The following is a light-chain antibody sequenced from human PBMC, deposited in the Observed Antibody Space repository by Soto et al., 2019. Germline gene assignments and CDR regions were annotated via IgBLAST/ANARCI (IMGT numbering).Light chain of an antibody. CDR1: QSFISSY. V-gene: IGKV3-20*01. Sequence: EIVLTQSPGTLSLSPGEGATLSCRTSQSFISSYLAWYQQKPGQAPRLLIYGDSSRAAGIPDRFSGSGSGTDFTLTISSLEPEDFAVYYCQQYGSSSYTFGQGTKLEIK. CDR2: GDS. J-gene: IGKJ2*01. CDR3: QQYGSSSYT.